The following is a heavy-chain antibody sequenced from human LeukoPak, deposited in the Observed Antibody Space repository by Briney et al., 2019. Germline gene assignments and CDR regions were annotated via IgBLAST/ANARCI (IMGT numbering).Heavy chain of an antibody. CDR1: GGSISSGSYY. J-gene: IGHJ5*02. CDR3: ARGGWRTAMPEPWFDP. D-gene: IGHD5-18*01. V-gene: IGHV4-61*02. Sequence: PSETLSLTCTVSGGSISSGSYYWSWIRQPAGKGLEWIGRIYTSGSTNYNPSLKSRVTISVDTSKNQFSPKLSSVTAADTAVYYCARGGWRTAMPEPWFDPWGQGTLVTVSS. CDR2: IYTSGST.